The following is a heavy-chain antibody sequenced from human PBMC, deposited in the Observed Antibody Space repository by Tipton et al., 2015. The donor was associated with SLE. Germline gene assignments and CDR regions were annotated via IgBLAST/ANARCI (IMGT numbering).Heavy chain of an antibody. D-gene: IGHD3-10*01. V-gene: IGHV3-30*02. CDR3: AKVFMVQGVMGYYHYGMDV. Sequence: SLRLSCAASGFTFNSYGMHWVRQAPGKGLEWVAFIRNDGNNNYHGDSVKGRFTISRDNSKNTLYLQMNSLRAEDTAVYYCAKVFMVQGVMGYYHYGMDVWGQGTTVTVSS. J-gene: IGHJ6*02. CDR1: GFTFNSYG. CDR2: IRNDGNNN.